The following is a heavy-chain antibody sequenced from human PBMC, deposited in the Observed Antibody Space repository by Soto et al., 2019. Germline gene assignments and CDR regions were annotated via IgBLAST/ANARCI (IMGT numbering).Heavy chain of an antibody. D-gene: IGHD3-22*01. J-gene: IGHJ6*02. CDR2: IIPIFGTA. Sequence: SVKVSCKASGGTFSSYAISWVRQAPGQGLEWMGGIIPIFGTANYAQKFQGRVTITADESTSTAYMELSSLRSEDTAVYYCARSGETYYYDSRGYGPYYYYGMDVWGQGTTVTVAS. CDR1: GGTFSSYA. V-gene: IGHV1-69*13. CDR3: ARSGETYYYDSRGYGPYYYYGMDV.